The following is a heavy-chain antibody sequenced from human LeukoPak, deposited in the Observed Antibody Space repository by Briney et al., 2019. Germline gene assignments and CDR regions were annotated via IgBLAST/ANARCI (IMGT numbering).Heavy chain of an antibody. V-gene: IGHV3-33*06. D-gene: IGHD1-1*01. CDR1: GFTFSSCA. J-gene: IGHJ5*02. Sequence: GGSLRLSCAASGFTFSSCAMHWVRQAPGKGLEWVAVRWYDGSNKYYADSVEGRFTISRDNSKNTLYLQMNSLRAEDTAVYDCAKDKGTTGAYNWFDPWGQGTLVTVSS. CDR2: RWYDGSNK. CDR3: AKDKGTTGAYNWFDP.